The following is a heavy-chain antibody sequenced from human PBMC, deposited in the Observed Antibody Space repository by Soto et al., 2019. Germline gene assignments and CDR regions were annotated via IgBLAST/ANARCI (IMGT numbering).Heavy chain of an antibody. V-gene: IGHV4-59*08. CDR3: ARRSGGTFDY. Sequence: PSETLSLTCTVSGGPISSYYWSWIRQPPGKGLEWIGYIYYSGSTNYNPSLKSRVTISVDTSKNQFSLKLSSVTAADTAVYYCARRSGGTFDYWGQGTLVTVSS. J-gene: IGHJ4*02. CDR2: IYYSGST. CDR1: GGPISSYY. D-gene: IGHD2-15*01.